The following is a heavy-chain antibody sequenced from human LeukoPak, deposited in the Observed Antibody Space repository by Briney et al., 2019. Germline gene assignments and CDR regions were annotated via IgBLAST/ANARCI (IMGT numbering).Heavy chain of an antibody. CDR2: INHSGST. CDR1: GGSFSGYY. CDR3: ARGHRYYYDY. J-gene: IGHJ4*02. D-gene: IGHD1-14*01. V-gene: IGHV4-34*01. Sequence: SETLSLTCAVYGGSFSGYYWSWIRQPPGKGLEWIGEINHSGSTNYNPSLKSRVTISVDTSENQFSLKLSSVTAADTAVYYCARGHRYYYDYWCQGTLVTVSS.